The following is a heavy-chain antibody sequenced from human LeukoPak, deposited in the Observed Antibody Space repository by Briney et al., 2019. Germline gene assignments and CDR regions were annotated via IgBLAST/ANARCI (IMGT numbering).Heavy chain of an antibody. Sequence: SETLSLTCTVSGGSISYYYWSWIRQPPGKGLEWIGYIYYSGSTNYNPSLKSRVTISVDTSKNQFSLKLSSVTAADTAVYYCAREGLNMVRGVIPKEAWGWFDPWGQGTLVTVSS. CDR1: GGSISYYY. V-gene: IGHV4-59*01. CDR2: IYYSGST. D-gene: IGHD3-10*01. J-gene: IGHJ5*02. CDR3: AREGLNMVRGVIPKEAWGWFDP.